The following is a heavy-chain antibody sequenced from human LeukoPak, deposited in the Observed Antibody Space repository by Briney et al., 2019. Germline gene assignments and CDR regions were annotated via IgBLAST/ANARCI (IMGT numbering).Heavy chain of an antibody. Sequence: SETLSLTCTVSGGSISSYYWSWIRQPPGKGLEWIGYIYYSGSTNYNPSLKSRVTISVGTSKNQFSLKLSSVTAADTAVYYCARAEYCSSTSCYGDLWGLDYWGQGTLVTVSS. CDR2: IYYSGST. J-gene: IGHJ4*02. V-gene: IGHV4-59*01. CDR1: GGSISSYY. CDR3: ARAEYCSSTSCYGDLWGLDY. D-gene: IGHD2-2*01.